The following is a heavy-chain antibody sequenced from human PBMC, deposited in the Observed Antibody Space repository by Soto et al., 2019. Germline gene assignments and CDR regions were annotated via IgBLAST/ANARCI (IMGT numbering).Heavy chain of an antibody. D-gene: IGHD6-19*01. CDR1: GFTFSDYA. V-gene: IGHV3-30*18. Sequence: VQLVESGGGVVQPGRSLRLCCAASGFTFSDYAMHWVRQAPGKGLEWVAVVVHDGRNTHYADSVKGRFTISRDSSKNTVSLEMTSLRAEDTAVYYCAKGGRQWLVTSDFNYWGQGALVTVSS. CDR3: AKGGRQWLVTSDFNY. J-gene: IGHJ4*02. CDR2: VVHDGRNT.